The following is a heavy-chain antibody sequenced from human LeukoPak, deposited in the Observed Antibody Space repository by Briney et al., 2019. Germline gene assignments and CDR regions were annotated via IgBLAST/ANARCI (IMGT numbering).Heavy chain of an antibody. CDR1: GYSISRGYY. D-gene: IGHD5-12*01. Sequence: SETLSLTCAVSGYSISRGYYWGWIRQPPGNGLEWIGTIYHSGSTYYNPSLKSRVTISIDTSKNQFSLKLSSVTAADTAVYYCARTVDTVATVDAFDIWGQGTMVTVSS. J-gene: IGHJ3*02. CDR2: IYHSGST. V-gene: IGHV4-38-2*01. CDR3: ARTVDTVATVDAFDI.